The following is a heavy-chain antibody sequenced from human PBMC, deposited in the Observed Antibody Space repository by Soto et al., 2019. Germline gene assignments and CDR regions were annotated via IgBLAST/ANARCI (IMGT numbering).Heavy chain of an antibody. Sequence: LRLSCAASGFTFSSYEMNWVRQAPGKGLEWVSYISSSGSTIYYADSVKGRFTISRDNAKNSLYLQMNSLRAEDTAVYYCARAVSGSYSHAVDYWGQGTLVTVSS. CDR1: GFTFSSYE. D-gene: IGHD1-26*01. V-gene: IGHV3-48*03. CDR3: ARAVSGSYSHAVDY. J-gene: IGHJ4*02. CDR2: ISSSGSTI.